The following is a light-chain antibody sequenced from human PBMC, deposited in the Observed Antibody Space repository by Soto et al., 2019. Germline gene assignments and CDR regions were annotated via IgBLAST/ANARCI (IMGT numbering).Light chain of an antibody. V-gene: IGKV3-11*01. CDR3: QQRRYWPVT. Sequence: EIVLTQSPAILSMSPGERATLSCRASQSVSSYFAWYQQKPGQAPRLLIYDASNRATGFPARFSGSGSGTDFPLTISRLEPEDFAVYYCQQRRYWPVTFGQGTKVEIK. CDR1: QSVSSY. J-gene: IGKJ1*01. CDR2: DAS.